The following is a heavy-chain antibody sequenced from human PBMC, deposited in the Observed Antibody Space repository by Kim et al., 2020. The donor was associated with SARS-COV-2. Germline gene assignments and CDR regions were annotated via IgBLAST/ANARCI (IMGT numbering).Heavy chain of an antibody. J-gene: IGHJ6*02. D-gene: IGHD3-22*01. V-gene: IGHV1-58*01. CDR1: GFTFTTSA. CDR3: AATSYYDSSGFFGMDV. Sequence: SVKVSCKASGFTFTTSAVQWVRQARGQRLEWIGWIVVGSGHTNYAQKFQDRVTITSDMSTRTTYMELSSLRSEDTALYYCAATSYYDSSGFFGMDVWGQGTTGTVSS. CDR2: IVVGSGHT.